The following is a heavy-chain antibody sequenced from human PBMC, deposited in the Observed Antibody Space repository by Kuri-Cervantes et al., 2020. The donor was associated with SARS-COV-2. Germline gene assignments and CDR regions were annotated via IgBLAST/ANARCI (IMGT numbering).Heavy chain of an antibody. CDR1: GYTFTSYG. J-gene: IGHJ6*02. D-gene: IGHD2-15*01. CDR3: ARDLASTDIVVLDYYGMDV. CDR2: ISAYNGNT. V-gene: IGHV1-18*01. Sequence: ASVKVSCKASGYTFTSYGISWVRQAPGQGLEWMGWISAYNGNTNYAQKLQGRVTMTTDTSTSTAYMELRSLRSDDTAVYYCARDLASTDIVVLDYYGMDVWGQGTTVTVSS.